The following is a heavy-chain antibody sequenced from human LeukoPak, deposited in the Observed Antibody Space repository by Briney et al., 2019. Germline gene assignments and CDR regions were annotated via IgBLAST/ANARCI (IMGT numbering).Heavy chain of an antibody. D-gene: IGHD4-23*01. CDR3: VRDYGGSSGAFDL. Sequence: GESLRLSCRASGFIFSSYALNWVRRAPGQGLEGVSSTSSSSGDIYYTDSVKGRFTISRDNARKSLYLQMNSLRVEDTAVYYCVRDYGGSSGAFDLWGQGTMVTVSS. V-gene: IGHV3-21*01. CDR1: GFIFSSYA. CDR2: TSSSSGDI. J-gene: IGHJ3*01.